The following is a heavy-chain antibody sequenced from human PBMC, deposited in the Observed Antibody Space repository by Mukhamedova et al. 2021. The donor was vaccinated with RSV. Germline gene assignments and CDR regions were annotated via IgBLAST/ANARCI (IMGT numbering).Heavy chain of an antibody. Sequence: GLEWVAFIRYDGSNTYYADSVKRRFTLSRDNSKHTLYLQMNSLRAEDTAVYYCAKDSSRGNFDYWGQGTLVTVSS. CDR2: IRYDGSNT. V-gene: IGHV3-30*02. J-gene: IGHJ4*02. CDR3: AKDSSRGNFDY. D-gene: IGHD2-2*01.